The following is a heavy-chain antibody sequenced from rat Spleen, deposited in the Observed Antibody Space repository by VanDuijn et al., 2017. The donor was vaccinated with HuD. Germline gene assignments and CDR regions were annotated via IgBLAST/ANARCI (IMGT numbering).Heavy chain of an antibody. CDR2: INSAAST. Sequence: EVQLQESGPGLVKPSQSLSLTCSVIGYSITSSLRWNWIRKFPGNKLEWMGYINSAASTNYNPSLKSRFSITRNPSKNQFFLRVISVTSEDTATYFCARYTATISFDYWGQGVMVTVSS. V-gene: IGHV3-3*01. D-gene: IGHD1-10*01. J-gene: IGHJ2*01. CDR3: ARYTATISFDY. CDR1: GYSITSSLR.